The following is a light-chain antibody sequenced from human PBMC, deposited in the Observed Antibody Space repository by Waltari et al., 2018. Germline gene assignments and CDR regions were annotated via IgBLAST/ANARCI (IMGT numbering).Light chain of an antibody. V-gene: IGKV3-15*01. CDR2: GES. CDR1: QSVSSN. Sequence: EIVMTQSPATLSVSPGERATLSCRASQSVSSNLAWYQQKPGQAHRLLIYGESTRATGIPARFSGSGSGTEFTLTISSLQSEDFAVYSCQQYNNWPGTFGQGTKVEIK. J-gene: IGKJ1*01. CDR3: QQYNNWPGT.